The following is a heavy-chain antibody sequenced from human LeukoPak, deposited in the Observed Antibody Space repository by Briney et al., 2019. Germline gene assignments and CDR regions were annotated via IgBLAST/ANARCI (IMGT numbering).Heavy chain of an antibody. CDR1: GGSISSGGYY. CDR2: IYYSGST. J-gene: IGHJ4*02. Sequence: SETLSLTCTVSGGSISSGGYYWSWIRQHPGKGLEWIGYIYYSGSTYYNPSLKSRVTISVDTSKNQFSLKLSSVTAADTAVYYCARRAAMATDYWGQGTLVTVSS. V-gene: IGHV4-39*01. CDR3: ARRAAMATDY. D-gene: IGHD5-18*01.